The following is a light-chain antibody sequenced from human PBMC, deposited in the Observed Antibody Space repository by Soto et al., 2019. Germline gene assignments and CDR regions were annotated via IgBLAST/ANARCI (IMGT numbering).Light chain of an antibody. CDR1: GSVNDY. Sequence: EVVLTQSPATLSLSPGERATLFCRANGSVNDYLAWYQQRPGQAPRLLIFDASNRAPGIPARFSASGSRRDFTLTISSLEPEDFAVYYCQQRFTWPPFTFGPGTKVDF. CDR3: QQRFTWPPFT. V-gene: IGKV3-11*02. J-gene: IGKJ3*01. CDR2: DAS.